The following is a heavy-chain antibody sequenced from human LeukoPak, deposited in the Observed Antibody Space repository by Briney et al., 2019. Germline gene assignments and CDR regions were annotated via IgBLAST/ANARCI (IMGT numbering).Heavy chain of an antibody. D-gene: IGHD4-17*01. CDR3: ARGGYGDYVVRYYFDY. CDR1: GYTFTSYA. V-gene: IGHV1-3*03. Sequence: RASVKVSCKASGYTFTSYAMHWVRQAPGQRLEWMGWINAGNGNTKYSQEFQGRVTITRDTSASTAYMELSSLRSEDMAVYYCARGGYGDYVVRYYFDYWGQGTLVTVSS. CDR2: INAGNGNT. J-gene: IGHJ4*02.